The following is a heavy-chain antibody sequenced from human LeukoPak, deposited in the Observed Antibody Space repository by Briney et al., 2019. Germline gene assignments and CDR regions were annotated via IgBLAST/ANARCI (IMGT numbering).Heavy chain of an antibody. CDR1: GGSISSYY. CDR2: IYYSGST. J-gene: IGHJ3*02. CDR3: ARAVRGYSYGDDAFDI. V-gene: IGHV4-59*01. D-gene: IGHD5-18*01. Sequence: PSETLSLTCTVSGGSISSYYWSWIRQPPGKGLEWIGYIYYSGSTNYNPSLKSRVTISVDTSKNQFSLKLSSVTAADTAVYYCARAVRGYSYGDDAFDIWGQGTMVTVSS.